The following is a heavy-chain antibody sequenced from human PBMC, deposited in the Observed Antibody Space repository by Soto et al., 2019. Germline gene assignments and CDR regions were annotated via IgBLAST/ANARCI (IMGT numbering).Heavy chain of an antibody. CDR3: ARIPPLDFWSGYSKKIYYYYMDV. V-gene: IGHV4-59*01. CDR2: IYYSGST. J-gene: IGHJ6*03. Sequence: SETLSLTCTFSGGSISSYYWSWVRQPPGKGLEWIGYIYYSGSTNYNPSLKSRVTISVDTSKNQFSLKLSSVTAADTAVYYCARIPPLDFWSGYSKKIYYYYMDVWGKGTTVTVSS. CDR1: GGSISSYY. D-gene: IGHD3-3*01.